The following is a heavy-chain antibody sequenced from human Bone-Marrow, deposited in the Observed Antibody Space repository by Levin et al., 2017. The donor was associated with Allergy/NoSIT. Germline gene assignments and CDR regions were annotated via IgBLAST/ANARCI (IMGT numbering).Heavy chain of an antibody. V-gene: IGHV3-66*01. J-gene: IGHJ4*02. CDR3: ARLSY. Sequence: GGSLRLSCAVSGLSVSGNYMSWVRQAPGKKLEWVAAIYSTGIMYYADSLKGRFTISRDTSKDRVYLQMYSLSLEDTAVYYCARLSYWGQGTLVTVSS. CDR2: IYSTGIM. D-gene: IGHD3-16*01. CDR1: GLSVSGNY.